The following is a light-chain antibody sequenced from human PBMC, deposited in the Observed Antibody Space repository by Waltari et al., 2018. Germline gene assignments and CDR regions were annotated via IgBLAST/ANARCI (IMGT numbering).Light chain of an antibody. V-gene: IGKV4-1*01. CDR1: QSVLYSSDNKNY. J-gene: IGKJ2*01. Sequence: DLVMTQSPDSLAVSLGARATINCKSSQSVLYSSDNKNYLGWYQQKPGHPPKLLISWAATRESGVPDRFSGSGSGTDFTLTISSLQAEDVAVYYCQQYYSDPNNFGQGTKLEIE. CDR3: QQYYSDPNN. CDR2: WAA.